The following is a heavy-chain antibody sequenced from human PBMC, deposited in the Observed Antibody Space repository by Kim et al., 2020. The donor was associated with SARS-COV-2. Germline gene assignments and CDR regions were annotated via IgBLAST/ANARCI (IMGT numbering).Heavy chain of an antibody. Sequence: GGSLRLSCVGSGFSFNSYWMHWVRQTPGKGLKWVSRLNSDGSTTNYAASVKGRFTISRDNAKNTLFLQMHSLRVEDTAVYFCARPYTSRWHEDDAVDVWGE. CDR3: ARPYTSRWHEDDAVDV. CDR2: LNSDGSTT. J-gene: IGHJ3*01. V-gene: IGHV3-74*01. CDR1: GFSFNSYW. D-gene: IGHD1-1*01.